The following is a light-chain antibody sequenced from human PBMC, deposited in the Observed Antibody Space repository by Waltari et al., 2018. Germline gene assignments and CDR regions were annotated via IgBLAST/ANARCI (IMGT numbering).Light chain of an antibody. CDR1: SSDVGGYNY. Sequence: QSALTQPRSVSGSPGQSVTISCTGTSSDVGGYNYVSWYQQHPYKAPKLMIYDVNKRPSGVPDRFSGSKSGNTAALTISGLQAEDGADYYCCSYAGTYTSYMFFGGGTKLTVL. J-gene: IGLJ2*01. CDR2: DVN. V-gene: IGLV2-11*01. CDR3: CSYAGTYTSYMF.